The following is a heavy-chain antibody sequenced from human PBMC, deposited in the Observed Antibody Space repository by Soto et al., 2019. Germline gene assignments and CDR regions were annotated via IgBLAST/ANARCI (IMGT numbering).Heavy chain of an antibody. Sequence: QVQMVQSGAEVKNPGSSVKVSCKASGGTFSSYAIRWVRQAPGQGLEWTGGIIPIFGTANYAQTFQGRVTITAEKSTSTAYMDLSSLGSEVTAVYYSAPDGGYRGYSSYYYYGMDGWGQGTTDTVSS. J-gene: IGHJ6*02. CDR2: IIPIFGTA. CDR3: APDGGYRGYSSYYYYGMDG. CDR1: GGTFSSYA. V-gene: IGHV1-69*06. D-gene: IGHD5-12*01.